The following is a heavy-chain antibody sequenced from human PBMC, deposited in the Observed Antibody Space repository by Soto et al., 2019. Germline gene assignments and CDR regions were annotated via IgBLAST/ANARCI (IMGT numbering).Heavy chain of an antibody. D-gene: IGHD3-16*02. CDR1: GFTFSNYR. J-gene: IGHJ4*02. V-gene: IGHV3-7*03. Sequence: GGSLRLSCAASGFTFSNYRMSWVRQAPGKGLEWVARIKEDGSERYYVPSVRGRFTISRDNAKNSLSLQMNSLRADDTAVYYCARANYDYVWGSYRSHYFDYWGQGTLVTVSS. CDR3: ARANYDYVWGSYRSHYFDY. CDR2: IKEDGSER.